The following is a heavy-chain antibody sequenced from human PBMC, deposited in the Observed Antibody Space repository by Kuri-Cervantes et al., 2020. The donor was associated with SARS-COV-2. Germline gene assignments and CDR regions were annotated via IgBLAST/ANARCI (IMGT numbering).Heavy chain of an antibody. CDR1: GYTFTSYG. D-gene: IGHD6-19*01. V-gene: IGHV1-69*13. J-gene: IGHJ4*02. CDR2: IIPIFGTA. Sequence: SVKVSCKASGYTFTSYGISWVRQAPGQGLEWMGGIIPIFGTANYAQKFQGRVTITADESTSTAYMELSSLRSEDTAVYYCARESSGWYGYWGQGTLVTVSS. CDR3: ARESSGWYGY.